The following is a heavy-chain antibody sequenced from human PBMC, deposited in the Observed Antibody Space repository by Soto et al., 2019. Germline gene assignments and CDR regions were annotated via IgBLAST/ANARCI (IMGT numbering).Heavy chain of an antibody. D-gene: IGHD5-12*01. CDR3: ATVEMATISLDY. V-gene: IGHV3-11*03. CDR1: GFTFSDYY. CDR2: ISSSSSYT. Sequence: GGSLRLSCAASGFTFSDYYMSWIRQAPGKGLEWVSYISSSSSYTNYADSVKGRFTISRDNAKNSLYLQMNSLRAEDTAVYYCATVEMATISLDYWGRGTLVTVSS. J-gene: IGHJ4*02.